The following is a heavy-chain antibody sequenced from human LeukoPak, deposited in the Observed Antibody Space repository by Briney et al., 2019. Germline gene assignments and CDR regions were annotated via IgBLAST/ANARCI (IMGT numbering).Heavy chain of an antibody. CDR3: ARCMFYDYADFGF. J-gene: IGHJ4*02. V-gene: IGHV1-2*02. Sequence: ASVKVSCKASGYTFTGYYMHWVRQAPGQGLEWMGWINPTSGGTNYAQNFQGRVTMTRDTSISTAYMELSRLQSDDTAVYYCARCMFYDYADFGFWGQGTLVTVSS. D-gene: IGHD3-16*01. CDR2: INPTSGGT. CDR1: GYTFTGYY.